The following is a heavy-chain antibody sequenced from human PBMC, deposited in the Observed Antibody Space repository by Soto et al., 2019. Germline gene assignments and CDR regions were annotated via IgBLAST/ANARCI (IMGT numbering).Heavy chain of an antibody. J-gene: IGHJ5*02. Sequence: PSETLSLTCTVSGGSISSGDYYWSWIRQPPGKGLEWIGYIYYSGSTYYNPSLKSRVTISVDTSKNQFSLKLSSVTAADTAVYYCARGLISSSWYSGLWFDPWGQGTLVTVSS. CDR1: GGSISSGDYY. V-gene: IGHV4-30-4*01. CDR3: ARGLISSSWYSGLWFDP. D-gene: IGHD6-13*01. CDR2: IYYSGST.